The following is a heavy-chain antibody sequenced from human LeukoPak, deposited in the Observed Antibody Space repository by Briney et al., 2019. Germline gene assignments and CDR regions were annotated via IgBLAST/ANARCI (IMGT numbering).Heavy chain of an antibody. CDR2: IWYDASNK. J-gene: IGHJ4*02. CDR1: GFTFSSFG. D-gene: IGHD6-13*01. Sequence: GGSLRLSCAASGFTFSSFGMHWVRQAPGKGLEWVAVIWYDASNKYYADSVKGRFTISRDNSKNTLYLQMNTLRDDDTAVYYCVRGVGVSRFNYLDSWGQGTLVIVSS. V-gene: IGHV3-33*01. CDR3: VRGVGVSRFNYLDS.